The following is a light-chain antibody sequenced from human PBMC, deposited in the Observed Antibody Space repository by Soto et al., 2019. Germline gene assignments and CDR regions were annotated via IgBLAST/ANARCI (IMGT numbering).Light chain of an antibody. CDR2: LGS. CDR1: QSLLHSNGYNY. V-gene: IGKV2-28*01. J-gene: IGKJ2*01. Sequence: DIVMTQSPLSLPVTPGEPASISCRSSQSLLHSNGYNYLDWYLQKPGQSPQLLIYLGSNRASGVPDRFSGSGSGKDFTLKISRVEAEDGGVYYCMQSLQTPSTFGQGSKLEIK. CDR3: MQSLQTPST.